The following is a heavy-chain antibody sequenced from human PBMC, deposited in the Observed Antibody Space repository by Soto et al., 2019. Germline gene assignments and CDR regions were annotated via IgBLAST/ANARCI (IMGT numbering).Heavy chain of an antibody. D-gene: IGHD1-7*01. V-gene: IGHV3-30*18. Sequence: QVQLVESGGGVVQPGRSLRLSCAASGFTFSSYGMHWVRQAPGKGLEWVAVISYDGSNNYYADSVKGRFTISRDNSKNTLYLQMNSLRAEDTAVYYCAKDGAITGTTSFDYWGQGTLVTVSS. CDR2: ISYDGSNN. J-gene: IGHJ4*02. CDR3: AKDGAITGTTSFDY. CDR1: GFTFSSYG.